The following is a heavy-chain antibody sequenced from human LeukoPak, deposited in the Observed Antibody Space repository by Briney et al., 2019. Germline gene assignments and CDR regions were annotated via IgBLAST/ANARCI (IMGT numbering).Heavy chain of an antibody. D-gene: IGHD4-17*01. CDR3: AKGPTVTTGIDY. V-gene: IGHV3-30-3*01. CDR2: ISYDGSNK. CDR1: GFTFSSYA. Sequence: GGSLRLSCAASGFTFSSYAKHWVRQAPGKGLEWVAVISYDGSNKYYADSVKGRFTISRDNSKNTLYLQMNSLRAEDTAVYYCAKGPTVTTGIDYWGQGTLVTVSS. J-gene: IGHJ4*02.